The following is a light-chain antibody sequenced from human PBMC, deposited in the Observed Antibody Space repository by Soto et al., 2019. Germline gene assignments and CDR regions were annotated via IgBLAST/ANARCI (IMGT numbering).Light chain of an antibody. Sequence: ESGLTQARAALSLSPGERATLSCRASQSVSSTYLAWYQQRPGQAARLLIYGASSRATGIPDRFSGSGSGTDFTLTISRLEPEDFAVYYCHQYSSSTKTFGQGTKVDIK. J-gene: IGKJ1*01. V-gene: IGKV3-20*01. CDR2: GAS. CDR3: HQYSSSTKT. CDR1: QSVSSTY.